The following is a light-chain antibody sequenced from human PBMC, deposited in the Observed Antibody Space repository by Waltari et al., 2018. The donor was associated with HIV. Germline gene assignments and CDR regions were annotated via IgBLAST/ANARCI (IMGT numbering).Light chain of an antibody. V-gene: IGLV2-18*02. J-gene: IGLJ2*01. CDR1: SSDVGSYNR. CDR2: EVT. Sequence: QSALTQPPSVSGSPGQSVTISCTGPSSDVGSYNRVPWYQQPPGTAPKLMIYEVTNRPSGVPDRFSGSKSGNTASLIISGLQAEDEADYYCSSYTSSNLVFGGGTKLTVL. CDR3: SSYTSSNLV.